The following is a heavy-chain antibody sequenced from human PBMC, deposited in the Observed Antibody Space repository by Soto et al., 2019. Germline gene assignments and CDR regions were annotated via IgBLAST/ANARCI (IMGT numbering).Heavy chain of an antibody. Sequence: ASVKVSCKASGYTFTYYPIHWVRQAPGQRLEWMGWINIGNGNTASSQKFQDRVTITRETSASTAHMELTSLRSEDTAVYYCAREPLCGGRCYDNYFDPWGQGTLVTVSS. D-gene: IGHD2-15*01. V-gene: IGHV1-3*04. CDR3: AREPLCGGRCYDNYFDP. J-gene: IGHJ5*02. CDR1: GYTFTYYP. CDR2: INIGNGNT.